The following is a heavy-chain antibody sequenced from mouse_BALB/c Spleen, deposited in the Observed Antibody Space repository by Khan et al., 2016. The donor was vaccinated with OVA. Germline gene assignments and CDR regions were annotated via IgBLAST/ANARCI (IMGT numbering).Heavy chain of an antibody. D-gene: IGHD1-1*01. CDR1: GYSFTDYN. Sequence: VQLQQSGSELVKPGASVKVSCKASGYSFTDYNMFWVKQSHGKSLEWIGYIDPYNGGTSYNQKFKGKATLTVDKSSSTAFMHLSSLTSEDSAVFYCARTDYYGSSYYFDYWGQGTTLTVSS. V-gene: IGHV1S135*01. J-gene: IGHJ2*01. CDR2: IDPYNGGT. CDR3: ARTDYYGSSYYFDY.